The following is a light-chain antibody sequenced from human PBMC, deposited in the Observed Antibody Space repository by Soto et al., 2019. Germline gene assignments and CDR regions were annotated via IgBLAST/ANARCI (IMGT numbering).Light chain of an antibody. CDR3: QQYSSWPPWT. Sequence: EIVLTQSPGTLSLSPGERATLSFRASQSVSNNYLAWYQQKPGQAPRLLIYGASARATGIPARFSGSGSGTEFTLTISSLESEDSAVYYCQQYSSWPPWTFGQGTKVDIK. V-gene: IGKV3-15*01. CDR2: GAS. J-gene: IGKJ1*01. CDR1: QSVSNN.